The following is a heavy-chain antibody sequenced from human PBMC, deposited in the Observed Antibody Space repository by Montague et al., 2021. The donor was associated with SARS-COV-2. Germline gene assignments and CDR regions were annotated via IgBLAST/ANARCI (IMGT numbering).Heavy chain of an antibody. J-gene: IGHJ6*02. CDR1: GFTFSSYS. Sequence: SLRLSCAASGFTFSSYSMNWVRQAPGKGLEWVSSISSSSSYIYYADSVKGRFTISRDNAKNSLYLQMNSLRAEDTAVYYCARSYSSSWYFGMDVWGQGTTVTVSS. CDR3: ARSYSSSWYFGMDV. V-gene: IGHV3-21*01. CDR2: ISSSSSYI. D-gene: IGHD6-13*01.